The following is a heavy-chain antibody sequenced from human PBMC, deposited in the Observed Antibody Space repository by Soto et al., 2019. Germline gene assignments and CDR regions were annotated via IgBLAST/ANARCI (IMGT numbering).Heavy chain of an antibody. J-gene: IGHJ4*02. CDR1: GFTVSNNY. CDR2: IYSSGST. Sequence: GGSLRLSCASSGFTVSNNYMTWVRQAPGKGLEWVSFIYSSGSTYYADSVKGRFTISRDNFKNTLYLQMNSLRAEDTAVYYCARGYSYTQPVFDYWGLGTLVTVSS. V-gene: IGHV3-53*01. CDR3: ARGYSYTQPVFDY. D-gene: IGHD5-18*01.